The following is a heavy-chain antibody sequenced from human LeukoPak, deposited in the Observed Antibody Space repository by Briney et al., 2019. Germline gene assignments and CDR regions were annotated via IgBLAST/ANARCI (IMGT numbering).Heavy chain of an antibody. V-gene: IGHV4-4*07. Sequence: KPSETLSLTCTVSGGSISSYYWSWIRQPAGKGLEWIGRIYTSGSTNYNPSLKSRVTMSVDTSKNQFSLKLSSVTAADTAVYYCARGGLWLPWYYMDVWGKGTTVTVSS. CDR3: ARGGLWLPWYYMDV. D-gene: IGHD2-21*01. J-gene: IGHJ6*03. CDR1: GGSISSYY. CDR2: IYTSGST.